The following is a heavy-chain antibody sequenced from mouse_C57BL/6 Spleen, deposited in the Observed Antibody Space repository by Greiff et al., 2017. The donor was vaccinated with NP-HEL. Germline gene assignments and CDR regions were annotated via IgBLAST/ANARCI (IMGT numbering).Heavy chain of an antibody. CDR3: ARQLRLRWFAY. V-gene: IGHV1-61*01. Sequence: QVQLQQPGAELVRPGSSVKLSCKASGYTFTSYWMDWVEQRPGQGLEWIGNIYPSDSEPHYNQKFKDKATLTVDKSSSPAYMQLSSLTSEDSAVYYCARQLRLRWFAYWGQGTLVTVSA. J-gene: IGHJ3*01. D-gene: IGHD3-2*02. CDR2: IYPSDSEP. CDR1: GYTFTSYW.